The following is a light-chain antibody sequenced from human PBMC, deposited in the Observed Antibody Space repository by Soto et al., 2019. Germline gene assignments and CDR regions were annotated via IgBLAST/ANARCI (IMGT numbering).Light chain of an antibody. CDR2: GAS. CDR1: QSVSSD. Sequence: EIVLTQSPATLYVSPGESATLSCRASQSVSSDLAWYQQKPGQTPRLLIYGASTRATGIPARFSGSGSGTDFTLTISSLQSEDFAIYYCQQYNKWPPITFGQGTRLEIK. CDR3: QQYNKWPPIT. J-gene: IGKJ5*01. V-gene: IGKV3-15*01.